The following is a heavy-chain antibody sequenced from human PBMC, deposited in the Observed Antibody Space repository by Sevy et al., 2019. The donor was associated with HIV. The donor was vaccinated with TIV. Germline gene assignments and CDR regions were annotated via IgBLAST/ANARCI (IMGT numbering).Heavy chain of an antibody. CDR3: AFGGGYQLLANYYFAMDV. J-gene: IGHJ6*02. CDR2: ITRIFGTS. D-gene: IGHD2-2*01. V-gene: IGHV1-69*13. CDR1: GGTFSSYS. Sequence: ASVKVSCKASGGTFSSYSISWVRQAPGQGLEWMGGITRIFGTSNYAQKFQGRVTITAAESTSRAYMELSSLRSEDTAVYYCAFGGGYQLLANYYFAMDVWGQGTTVTVSS.